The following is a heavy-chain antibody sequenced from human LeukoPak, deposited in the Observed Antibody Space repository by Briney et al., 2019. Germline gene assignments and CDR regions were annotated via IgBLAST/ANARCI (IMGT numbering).Heavy chain of an antibody. J-gene: IGHJ4*02. Sequence: PGGSLRLSCAASGFTFSSYWMNWVRQAPGKGLVWVSRIASDGSSTTYADSVKGRFSISRDNAKNTLYLQMNSLRVEDTAVYYCASPLYRSSWYYFDYWGQGTLVTVSS. D-gene: IGHD6-13*01. CDR2: IASDGSST. V-gene: IGHV3-74*01. CDR3: ASPLYRSSWYYFDY. CDR1: GFTFSSYW.